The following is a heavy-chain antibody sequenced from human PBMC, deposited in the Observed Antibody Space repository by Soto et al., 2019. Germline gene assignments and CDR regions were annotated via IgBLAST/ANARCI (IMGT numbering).Heavy chain of an antibody. D-gene: IGHD2-15*01. V-gene: IGHV3-23*01. CDR3: AKDPLLTVLGFFDC. CDR2: ISGSGGST. Sequence: EVQLLESGGGLVQPGGSLRLSCAASGFTFSSYVMSWVRQAPGKGLEWVSAISGSGGSTYYADSVKGRFTISRDNSKNTLYLQMNSLSVVDTSLYYCAKDPLLTVLGFFDCWGQGTLVTVSS. J-gene: IGHJ4*02. CDR1: GFTFSSYV.